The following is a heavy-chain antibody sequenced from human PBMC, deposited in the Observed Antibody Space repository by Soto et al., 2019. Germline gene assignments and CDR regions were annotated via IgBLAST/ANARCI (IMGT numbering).Heavy chain of an antibody. D-gene: IGHD3-22*01. CDR1: GFSVSSPGVG. V-gene: IGHV2-5*01. J-gene: IGHJ4*02. Sequence: SGPKLVNPTQTLTLTCSFSGFSVSSPGVGVGWIRQPPGKALEWLALIYWNDDKRYSPSLKGRITIIKDTSKNQVVLTMTNVDPVDTATYYCAHWPYYENSGYPDYWGQGILVTVSS. CDR3: AHWPYYENSGYPDY. CDR2: IYWNDDK.